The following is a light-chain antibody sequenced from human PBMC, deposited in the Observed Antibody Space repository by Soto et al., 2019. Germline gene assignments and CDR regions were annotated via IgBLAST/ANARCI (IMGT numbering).Light chain of an antibody. V-gene: IGKV3-20*01. J-gene: IGKJ1*01. CDR3: QHYGSSSRRWT. CDR2: VAS. Sequence: EIVLTQSPGTLSLSPGERATLSCRASQSVSSSYLAWYQQKPGQAPRLLIYVASSRTTGIPDRFSGSGSGTDFTLTISRLEPEDFAVYYCQHYGSSSRRWTFGKGNKVEIK. CDR1: QSVSSSY.